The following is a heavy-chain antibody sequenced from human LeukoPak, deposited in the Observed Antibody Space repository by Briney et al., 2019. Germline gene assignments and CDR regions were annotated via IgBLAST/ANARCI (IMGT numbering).Heavy chain of an antibody. CDR2: INPNSGGT. Sequence: GASVKVSCKASGYTFTGYYMHWVRQAPGQGLEWMGWINPNSGGTNYAQKFQGRVTMTRDMSISTAYMELSRLRSDDTAVYYCAHDSGWYGSVWFDPWGQGTLVTVSS. J-gene: IGHJ5*02. CDR1: GYTFTGYY. CDR3: AHDSGWYGSVWFDP. V-gene: IGHV1-2*02. D-gene: IGHD6-19*01.